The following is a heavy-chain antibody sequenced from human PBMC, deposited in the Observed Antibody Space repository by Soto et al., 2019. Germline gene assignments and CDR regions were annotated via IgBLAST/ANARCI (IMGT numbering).Heavy chain of an antibody. V-gene: IGHV3-30-3*02. J-gene: IGHJ6*02. CDR2: ISYDGNVK. D-gene: IGHD2-15*01. CDR1: RFFFSAYA. CDR3: AKTSGGSNYYYCGMDV. Sequence: QGKLVESGGGVVQPGRSLSLSCTASRFFFSAYAMHWVRQAPGKGLEWVAVISYDGNVKYYAESVKGRFTISRDNSKDTLYLQMNSLRGEDTAVYYCAKTSGGSNYYYCGMDVWGQGTAVTVSS.